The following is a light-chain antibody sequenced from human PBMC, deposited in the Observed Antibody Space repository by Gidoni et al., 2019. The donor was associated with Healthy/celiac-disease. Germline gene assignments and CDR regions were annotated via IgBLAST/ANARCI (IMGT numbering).Light chain of an antibody. CDR1: QSLLHRNGYNY. J-gene: IGKJ5*01. Sequence: IVMTQSPLSLLVTPGEPASISCRSSQSLLHRNGYNYLDWYLQKPGQSPQLLIYLGSNRASGVPDRFSGSGSGTDFTLKISRVEAEDVGVYYCMQALQTPITFGQGTRLEIK. CDR3: MQALQTPIT. CDR2: LGS. V-gene: IGKV2-28*01.